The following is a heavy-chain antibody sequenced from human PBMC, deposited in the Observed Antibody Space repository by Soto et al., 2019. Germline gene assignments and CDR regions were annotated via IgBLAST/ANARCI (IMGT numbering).Heavy chain of an antibody. CDR3: ARGYYSWSGYFDY. D-gene: IGHD3-3*01. CDR2: VYRTRST. J-gene: IGHJ4*02. V-gene: IGHV4-38-2*01. CDR1: GYSISSGYY. Sequence: SETLSLTCAVSGYSISSGYYWGWIRQPPGQGLEWIGFVYRTRSTYYSPSLKSRLTISIDTSNNRFSLKLRSVTAADTAVYYCARGYYSWSGYFDYWGQGTMVTVSS.